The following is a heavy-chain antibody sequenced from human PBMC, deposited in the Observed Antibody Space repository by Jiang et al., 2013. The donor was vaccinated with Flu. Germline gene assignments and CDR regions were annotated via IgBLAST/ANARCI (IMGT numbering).Heavy chain of an antibody. D-gene: IGHD3-3*01. Sequence: SGAEVKKPGASVKVSCKASGYTFTNSYMHWVRQAPGQGLEWMGIINPSGGSTLYAQKFQGRVTMTRDTSTSTVYMELSSLTSEDTAVYYCARDLGGDFSNGYFQSYYFDYWGQGTRSPSPQ. CDR2: INPSGGST. V-gene: IGHV1-46*01. CDR3: ARDLGGDFSNGYFQSYYFDY. J-gene: IGHJ4*02. CDR1: GYTFTNSY.